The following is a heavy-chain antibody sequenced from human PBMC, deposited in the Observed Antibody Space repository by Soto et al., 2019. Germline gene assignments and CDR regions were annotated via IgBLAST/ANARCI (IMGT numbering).Heavy chain of an antibody. D-gene: IGHD4-17*01. CDR1: GFTFSSYG. J-gene: IGHJ6*02. Sequence: GGSLRLSCAASGFTFSSYGMHWVRQAPGKGLEWVAVISYDGSNKYYADSVKGRFTISRDNSKNTLYLQMNSLRAEDTAVYYCAKGGPRPDYGDYGIGMDVWGQGTTVTVSS. CDR3: AKGGPRPDYGDYGIGMDV. V-gene: IGHV3-30*18. CDR2: ISYDGSNK.